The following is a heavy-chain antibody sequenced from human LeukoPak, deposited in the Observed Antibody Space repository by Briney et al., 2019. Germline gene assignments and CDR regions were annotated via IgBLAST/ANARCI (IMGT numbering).Heavy chain of an antibody. CDR1: GFTFSSYS. J-gene: IGHJ4*02. CDR2: ISTSSSHI. CDR3: ARRNPPFDY. Sequence: GGSLRLSCAASGFTFSSYSMNWVRQAPGKGLEWVSSISTSSSHIYYLDSVKGRFTISRDDAKNSLYLQMNSLRVEDTGVYYCARRNPPFDYWGQGTLVTVSS. V-gene: IGHV3-21*01.